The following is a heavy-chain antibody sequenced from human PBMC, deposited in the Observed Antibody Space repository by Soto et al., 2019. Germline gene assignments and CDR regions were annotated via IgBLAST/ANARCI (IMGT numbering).Heavy chain of an antibody. CDR3: ARSVFP. CDR2: IYYIGTS. V-gene: IGHV4-31*03. CDR1: GASISSGGYY. J-gene: IGHJ5*02. Sequence: SETLSLTCTVSGASISSGGYYWGWIRQHPGKGLEWIGLIYYIGTSYYNPSLESRITLSVDTSKNHFSLNLTSVTAADTAVYYCARSVFPWGQGTLVTVSS.